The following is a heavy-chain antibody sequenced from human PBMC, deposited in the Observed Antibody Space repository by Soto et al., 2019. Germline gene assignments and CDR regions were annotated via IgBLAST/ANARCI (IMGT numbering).Heavy chain of an antibody. J-gene: IGHJ5*02. D-gene: IGHD6-19*01. V-gene: IGHV3-66*01. CDR1: GFTVSTKY. Sequence: PGGSLRLSCAASGFTVSTKYMSWVRQAPGKGLEWVSVIYSGGSTFYADSVRGRFTISRDNSKNTVNLQMNSLRAEDTAVYYCARDILGVAQYNWFDPWGQGTLVTVSS. CDR3: ARDILGVAQYNWFDP. CDR2: IYSGGST.